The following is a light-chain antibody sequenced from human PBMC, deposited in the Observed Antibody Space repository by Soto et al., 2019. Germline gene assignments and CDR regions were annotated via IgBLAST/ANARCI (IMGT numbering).Light chain of an antibody. CDR2: AAS. CDR1: QGIRND. CDR3: LQDYNYPRT. Sequence: AIQMTQSPSSLSASVGDRVTITCRASQGIRNDLGWYQQKPGKAPKLLIYAASSLQSGVPSRFSGSGSGTDFTLTISSPQPEDFATYYYLQDYNYPRTFGQGTKVEIK. V-gene: IGKV1-6*01. J-gene: IGKJ1*01.